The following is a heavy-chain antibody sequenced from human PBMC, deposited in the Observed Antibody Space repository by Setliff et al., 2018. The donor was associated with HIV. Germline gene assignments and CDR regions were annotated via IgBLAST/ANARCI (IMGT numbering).Heavy chain of an antibody. Sequence: ASETLSLTCGVHGGSFSDYYWTWIRQPPGKGLEWIGEIKHSGSTNYNPSLKSRVTISVDTAKNQFSLNLTSVTAADTAVYYCARGGFRWSGSYADYWGQGTLVTVSS. D-gene: IGHD1-26*01. CDR1: GGSFSDYY. V-gene: IGHV4-34*01. J-gene: IGHJ4*02. CDR3: ARGGFRWSGSYADY. CDR2: IKHSGST.